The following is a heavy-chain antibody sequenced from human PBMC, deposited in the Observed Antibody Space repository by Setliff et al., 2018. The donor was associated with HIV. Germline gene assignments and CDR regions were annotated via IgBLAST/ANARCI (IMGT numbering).Heavy chain of an antibody. CDR2: IHYTGNT. J-gene: IGHJ4*02. D-gene: IGHD2-21*02. V-gene: IGHV4-39*02. Sequence: PSETLSLTCTVSGGSITSTTYYWGWIRQPPGKGLEWIGTIHYTGNTYHNPSLKSRVTISVEASKNQISLKLTAVTAADSAVYYCAREGDGIDFWGQGTRVTGS. CDR1: GGSITSTTYY. CDR3: AREGDGIDF.